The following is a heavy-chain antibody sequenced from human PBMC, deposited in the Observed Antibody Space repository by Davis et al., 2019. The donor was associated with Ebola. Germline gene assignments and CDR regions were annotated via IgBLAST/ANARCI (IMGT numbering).Heavy chain of an antibody. CDR3: AFNRGYGVWFDP. CDR2: ISAYNGNT. Sequence: SVAVSCMASVYTFASYDISSVRQAHGQGLEWMGWISAYNGNTNYAQKFQGRVTTTTDTSTTTAYMELRSLRSDDTAVYYCAFNRGYGVWFDPWGQGTQVTVSS. J-gene: IGHJ5*02. D-gene: IGHD3-3*01. CDR1: VYTFASYD. V-gene: IGHV1-18*04.